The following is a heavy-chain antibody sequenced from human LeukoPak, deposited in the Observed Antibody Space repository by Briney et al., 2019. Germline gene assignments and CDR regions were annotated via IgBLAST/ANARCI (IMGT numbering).Heavy chain of an antibody. J-gene: IGHJ4*02. Sequence: GGSLRLSCAASGFTFSGYAMSWVRQAPGKGLEWVSAISGSGGSTYYADSVKGRFTISRDNSKNTLYLQMNSLRAEDTAVYYCAKDPNAYCSSTSCYGPHFDYWGQGTLVTVSS. CDR3: AKDPNAYCSSTSCYGPHFDY. D-gene: IGHD2-2*01. CDR2: ISGSGGST. V-gene: IGHV3-23*01. CDR1: GFTFSGYA.